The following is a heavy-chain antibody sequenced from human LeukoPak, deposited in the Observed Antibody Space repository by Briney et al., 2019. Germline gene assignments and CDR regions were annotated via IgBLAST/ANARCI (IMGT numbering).Heavy chain of an antibody. CDR1: GGSVSSSNYY. CDR3: ARRRLSYSSGWHFDY. D-gene: IGHD6-19*01. J-gene: IGHJ4*02. Sequence: SETLSLTCTVSGGSVSSSNYYWSWIRQPPGKGLEWIGEINHSGSTNYNPSLKSRVTISVDTSKNQFSLKLSSVTAADTAVYYCARRRLSYSSGWHFDYWGQGTLVTVSS. V-gene: IGHV4-39*07. CDR2: INHSGST.